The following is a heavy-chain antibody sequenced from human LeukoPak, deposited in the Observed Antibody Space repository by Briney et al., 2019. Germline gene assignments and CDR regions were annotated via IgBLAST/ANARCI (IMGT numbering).Heavy chain of an antibody. V-gene: IGHV1-46*01. CDR3: ARTPIVVVVETRTRGWFVP. J-gene: IGHJ5*02. D-gene: IGHD2-15*01. Sequence: GASVKVSCKASGYTFTSHYMFWVRQAPGQGLEWMGIINPSGGSTTYAQNFQGRISMTSDTSTSTVYMELSSLRSEDTAVYYCARTPIVVVVETRTRGWFVPWGQGTLVTVSS. CDR2: INPSGGST. CDR1: GYTFTSHY.